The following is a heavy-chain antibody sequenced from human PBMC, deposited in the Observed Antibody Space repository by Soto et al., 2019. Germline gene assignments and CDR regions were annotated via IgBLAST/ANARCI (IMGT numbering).Heavy chain of an antibody. CDR3: AWSDRYCSTSTGWANRFDY. J-gene: IGHJ4*02. V-gene: IGHV3-23*01. CDR1: GFTFSNYA. Sequence: EVQLLESGGGLVQPGGSLRLFCAASGFTFSNYAVTWVRQAPGEGLEWVSTLTRDGPAYFGDAVKGRFTISRDNSKNMVYLPMNSLRGDDTAVYYCAWSDRYCSTSTGWANRFDYWGQGTLVTVSS. D-gene: IGHD2-15*01. CDR2: LTRDGPA.